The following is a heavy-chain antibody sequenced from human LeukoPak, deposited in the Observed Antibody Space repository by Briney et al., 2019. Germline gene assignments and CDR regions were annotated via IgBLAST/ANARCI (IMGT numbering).Heavy chain of an antibody. CDR3: ARAKGYSSGWGGTFDY. J-gene: IGHJ4*02. CDR1: GGSISSYY. V-gene: IGHV4-59*01. D-gene: IGHD6-19*01. CDR2: IYYSGST. Sequence: PSETLSLTCTVSGGSISSYYWSWIRQPPGKGLEWIGYIYYSGSTNYNPSLKSRVTISVDTSKNQFSLKLSPVTAADTAVYYCARAKGYSSGWGGTFDYWGQGTLVTVSS.